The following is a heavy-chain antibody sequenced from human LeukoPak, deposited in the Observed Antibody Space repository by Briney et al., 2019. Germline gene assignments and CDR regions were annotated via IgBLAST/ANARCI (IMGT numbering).Heavy chain of an antibody. J-gene: IGHJ4*02. D-gene: IGHD1-26*01. CDR3: AKDVGKWESLHFFDY. CDR2: MSGSGDSS. Sequence: GGSLRLSCAASGFTFSKNAMSWVRQAPGKGLEWVSAMSGSGDSSYYADSVTGRFTISRDNSRNTLYLQMNSLRGDDTAVYYCAKDVGKWESLHFFDYWGQGTLVTVSS. V-gene: IGHV3-23*01. CDR1: GFTFSKNA.